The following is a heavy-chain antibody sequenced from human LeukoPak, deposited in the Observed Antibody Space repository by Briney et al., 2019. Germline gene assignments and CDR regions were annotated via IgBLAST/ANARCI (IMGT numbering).Heavy chain of an antibody. D-gene: IGHD2-2*02. J-gene: IGHJ4*02. CDR2: IYSGGST. Sequence: PGGSLRLSCAASGFTVSSNYMSWVRQAPGKGLGWVSVIYSGGSTYYADSVKGRFTISRDNSKNTLYLQMNSLRAEDTAVYYCARDLGYCSSTSCYTPSDFDYWGQGTLVTVSS. V-gene: IGHV3-53*01. CDR1: GFTVSSNY. CDR3: ARDLGYCSSTSCYTPSDFDY.